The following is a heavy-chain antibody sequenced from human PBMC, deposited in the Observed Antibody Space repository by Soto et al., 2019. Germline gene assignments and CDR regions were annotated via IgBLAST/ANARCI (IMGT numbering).Heavy chain of an antibody. V-gene: IGHV1-3*01. CDR1: GYTFTSYA. J-gene: IGHJ3*02. CDR3: ASRSSHDAFDI. D-gene: IGHD6-6*01. CDR2: INAGNGNT. Sequence: ASVKVSCKASGYTFTSYAMHWVRQAPGQRLEWMGWINAGNGNTKYSQKFQGRVTITRDTSASTAYMELSRLGSDDTAVYYCASRSSHDAFDIWGQGSMVTVSS.